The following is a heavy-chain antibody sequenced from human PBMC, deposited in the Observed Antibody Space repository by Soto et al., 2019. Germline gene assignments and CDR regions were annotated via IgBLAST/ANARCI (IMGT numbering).Heavy chain of an antibody. Sequence: ASVKVSCKASGYTFTSYGISWVRQAPGQGLEWMGWISAYNGNTNYAQKLQGRVTMTTDTSTSTAYMELRSLRSDDTAVYYCARDLGITMVRGDRFHYFDYWGQGTLVTVSS. CDR1: GYTFTSYG. V-gene: IGHV1-18*01. CDR3: ARDLGITMVRGDRFHYFDY. D-gene: IGHD3-10*01. CDR2: ISAYNGNT. J-gene: IGHJ4*02.